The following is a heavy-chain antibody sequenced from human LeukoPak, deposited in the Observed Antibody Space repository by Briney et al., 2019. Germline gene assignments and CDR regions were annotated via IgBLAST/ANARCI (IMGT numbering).Heavy chain of an antibody. CDR1: GYSISSGYY. V-gene: IGHV4-38-2*02. CDR3: ARRVQSATYYYDSSGYYRFDY. CDR2: INHSGST. J-gene: IGHJ4*02. D-gene: IGHD3-22*01. Sequence: SETLSLTCTVSGYSISSGYYWSWIRQPPGKGLEWIGEINHSGSTNYNPSLKSRVTISVDTSKDQFSLKLSSVTAADTAVYYCARRVQSATYYYDSSGYYRFDYWGQGTLVTVSS.